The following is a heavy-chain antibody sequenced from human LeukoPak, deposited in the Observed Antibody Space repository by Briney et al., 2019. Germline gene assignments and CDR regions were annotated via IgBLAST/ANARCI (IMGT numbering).Heavy chain of an antibody. D-gene: IGHD4-17*01. CDR2: IWYDGSNK. V-gene: IGHV3-33*06. CDR1: GFTFSSYG. J-gene: IGHJ6*03. CDR3: AKQGGTVTTRDYYYYMDV. Sequence: SGGSLRLSCAASGFTFSSYGMHWVRQAPGKGLEWVAVIWYDGSNKYYADSVKGRFTISRDNSKNTLYLQMNSLRAEDTAVYYCAKQGGTVTTRDYYYYMDVWGKGTTVTVSS.